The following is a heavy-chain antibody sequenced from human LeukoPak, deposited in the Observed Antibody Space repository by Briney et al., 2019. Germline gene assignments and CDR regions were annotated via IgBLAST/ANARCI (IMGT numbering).Heavy chain of an antibody. CDR1: ECRFTNYW. V-gene: IGHV5-51*01. CDR2: IYPGGTDT. Sequence: GGSLQISFKGSECRFTNYWIVWVRQLPGKGVEGMGIIYPGGTDTKYCPSFQGKVTISADKSNSTAYLRRSSLKASATAMYDCARSRLTDDAFDIWGQGTMVTVSS. CDR3: ARSRLTDDAFDI. J-gene: IGHJ3*02.